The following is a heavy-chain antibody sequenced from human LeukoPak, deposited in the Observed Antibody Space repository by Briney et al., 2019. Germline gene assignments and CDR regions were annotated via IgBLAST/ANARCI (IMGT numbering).Heavy chain of an antibody. Sequence: PSETLSLTCTVSGGSISSGGYYWSWIRQHPGKGLEWIGYIYYSGSTYYNPSLKSRVTISVDTSKNQFSLKLSSVTAADTAVYYCARGTTGFGESHWYFDLWGRGTLVTVSS. CDR2: IYYSGST. V-gene: IGHV4-31*03. J-gene: IGHJ2*01. CDR3: ARGTTGFGESHWYFDL. D-gene: IGHD3-10*01. CDR1: GGSISSGGYY.